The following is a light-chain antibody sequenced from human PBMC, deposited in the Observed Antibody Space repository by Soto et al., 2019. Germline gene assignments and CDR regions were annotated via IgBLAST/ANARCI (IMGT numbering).Light chain of an antibody. V-gene: IGKV3-20*01. CDR1: QSLSSSY. J-gene: IGKJ1*01. CDR2: GAS. Sequence: ENVLTQSPGTLSLSPGERATLSCRASQSLSSSYLAWYQQKPGQAPRLLIYGASSRATGIPDRFSGSGSGTEFTLTISSLQPDDLGTYYCQQYDTSSMWTFGQGTKVE. CDR3: QQYDTSSMWT.